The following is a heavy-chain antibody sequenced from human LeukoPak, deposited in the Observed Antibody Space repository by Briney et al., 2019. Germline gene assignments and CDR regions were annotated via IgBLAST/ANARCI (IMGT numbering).Heavy chain of an antibody. CDR2: IYTSGNA. V-gene: IGHV4-4*07. J-gene: IGHJ4*02. D-gene: IGHD3-10*01. CDR1: GGSINNHY. CDR3: ARRYGSGTKYFDY. Sequence: SETLSLTCTVSGGSINNHYRSWIRQPAGKGLEWIGRIYTSGNADYNPSLNSRVTMSVDTSKNQFSLKLISVTAADTAVYYCARRYGSGTKYFDYWGQGTLVTVSS.